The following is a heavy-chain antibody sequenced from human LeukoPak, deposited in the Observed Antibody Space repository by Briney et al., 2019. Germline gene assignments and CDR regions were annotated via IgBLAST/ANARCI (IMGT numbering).Heavy chain of an antibody. CDR1: GGSVSSGSYY. D-gene: IGHD6-13*01. CDR2: IYYSGST. J-gene: IGHJ6*02. CDR3: ARGWRITAAGSRDYYYGMDV. Sequence: SETLSLTCTVSGGSVSSGSYYWSWIRQPPGKGLEWIGNIYYSGSTKYNPSLKSRVTISIDTSKNQFSLKLSSVTAADTAVYYCARGWRITAAGSRDYYYGMDVWGQGTTVTVSS. V-gene: IGHV4-61*01.